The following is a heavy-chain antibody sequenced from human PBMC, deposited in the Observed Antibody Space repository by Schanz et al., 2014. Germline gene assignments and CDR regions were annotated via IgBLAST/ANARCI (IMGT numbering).Heavy chain of an antibody. CDR3: ARGGPAYYFDD. CDR2: ISNNGDST. V-gene: IGHV3-64*04. CDR1: GFTFSTFA. Sequence: VQLVESGGDLVQPGGSLRLSCSASGFTFSTFAMHWVRQAPGKGLEYISAISNNGDSTYYADSVKGRFTISRDNSNKTVDLQMNSLRAEDTAVYYCARGGPAYYFDDWGQGTLVTVSS. J-gene: IGHJ4*02.